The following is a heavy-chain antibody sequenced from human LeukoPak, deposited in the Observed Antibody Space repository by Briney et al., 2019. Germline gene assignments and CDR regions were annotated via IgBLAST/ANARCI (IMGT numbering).Heavy chain of an antibody. V-gene: IGHV3-23*01. CDR2: ISGSGSIT. CDR3: AKGAYCGGDCYHYYYMDV. D-gene: IGHD2-21*01. Sequence: PGGSLRLSCAASGFTFTSYAMSWVRQAPGKGLEWVSAISGSGSITSYADSVKGRFTFSRDNSKNTLYLQMNSLSAEDTAVYYCAKGAYCGGDCYHYYYMDVWGKGTTVTVSS. J-gene: IGHJ6*03. CDR1: GFTFTSYA.